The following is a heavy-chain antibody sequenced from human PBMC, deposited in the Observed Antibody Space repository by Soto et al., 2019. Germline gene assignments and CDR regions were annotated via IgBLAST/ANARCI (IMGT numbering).Heavy chain of an antibody. CDR3: ARELGGTTVNTLFDH. Sequence: QVQLVQSGAEVKKPGASVKVSCKASGYTFTRYYIHWVRQAPGQGLEWMGIVNPSGDNTNYAQKFRGRVTMTRDTSTNTVHMELGSLRSEDTAVYFCARELGGTTVNTLFDHWGQGTVVTVSS. V-gene: IGHV1-46*01. CDR2: VNPSGDNT. J-gene: IGHJ4*02. D-gene: IGHD4-17*01. CDR1: GYTFTRYY.